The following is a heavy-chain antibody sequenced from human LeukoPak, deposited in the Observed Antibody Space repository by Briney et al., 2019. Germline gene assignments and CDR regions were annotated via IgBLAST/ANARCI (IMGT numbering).Heavy chain of an antibody. CDR3: ARQRGYSGYRDAFDI. D-gene: IGHD5-12*01. CDR1: GGSISSHY. V-gene: IGHV4-59*11. CDR2: ISNSGST. J-gene: IGHJ3*02. Sequence: SETLSLTCTVSGGSISSHYWSWIRQPPGKGLEWIGYISNSGSTNYNPSLKSRVTISADTSINQFSLKLSSVTAADTAVYYCARQRGYSGYRDAFDIWGQGTMVTVSS.